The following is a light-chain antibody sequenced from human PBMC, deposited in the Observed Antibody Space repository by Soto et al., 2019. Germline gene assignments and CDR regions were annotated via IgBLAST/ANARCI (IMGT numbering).Light chain of an antibody. CDR3: QQYSDAPLT. V-gene: IGKV3-20*01. CDR1: QTVRTNY. J-gene: IGKJ4*01. Sequence: DIVLTQSPCTLSSSPGERATLSCRASQTVRTNYFAWFQHQPGHAPRLLIYGASSRSTGIPDRFSGSGSGTDFTLTINSLEPEDFAVYFCQQYSDAPLTFGEGTKVEIK. CDR2: GAS.